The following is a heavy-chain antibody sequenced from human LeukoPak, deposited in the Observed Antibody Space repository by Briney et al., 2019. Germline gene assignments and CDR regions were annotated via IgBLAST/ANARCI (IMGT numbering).Heavy chain of an antibody. V-gene: IGHV1-46*01. CDR2: INPSGGST. D-gene: IGHD4-4*01. Sequence: ASVKVSCKASGYTFTSYYMHWVRQAPGQGLEWMGIINPSGGSTSYAQKFQGRVTMTRDTSTGTVYMELSSLRSEDTAAYYCARDYYSNYGYYYYGMDVWGQGTTVTVSS. CDR3: ARDYYSNYGYYYYGMDV. J-gene: IGHJ6*02. CDR1: GYTFTSYY.